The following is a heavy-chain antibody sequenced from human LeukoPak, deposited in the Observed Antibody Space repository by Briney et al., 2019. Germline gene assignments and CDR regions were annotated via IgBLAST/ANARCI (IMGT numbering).Heavy chain of an antibody. CDR3: ARVYYGSGSLHYYYYYMDV. Sequence: PGGSLRLSCAASGFTFSSYGMHWVRQAPGKGLEWVSYISSSSSTIYYADSVKGRFTIFRDNAENSLYLQMNSLRAEDTAVYYCARVYYGSGSLHYYYYYMDVWGKGTTVTISS. D-gene: IGHD3-10*01. V-gene: IGHV3-48*01. CDR2: ISSSSSTI. CDR1: GFTFSSYG. J-gene: IGHJ6*03.